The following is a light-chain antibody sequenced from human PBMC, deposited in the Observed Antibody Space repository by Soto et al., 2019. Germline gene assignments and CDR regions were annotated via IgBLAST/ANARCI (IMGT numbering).Light chain of an antibody. CDR2: EAS. Sequence: QLVLTQPASVSGSPGQSITISCTGSSSDIGTYNLVSWYQQHPGKAPKLIIYEASERPSGVSNRFSGSKSGNTASLTISGLQTEDEADYSCCSYAGASVVVFGGGTKLTVL. J-gene: IGLJ2*01. CDR1: SSDIGTYNL. V-gene: IGLV2-23*01. CDR3: CSYAGASVVV.